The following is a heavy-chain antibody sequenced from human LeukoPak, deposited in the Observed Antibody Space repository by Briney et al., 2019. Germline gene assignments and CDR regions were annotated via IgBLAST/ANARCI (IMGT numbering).Heavy chain of an antibody. J-gene: IGHJ6*02. CDR1: GFTFSSYA. V-gene: IGHV3-30-3*01. Sequence: GGSLRLSCAASGFTFSSYAMHWVRQAPGKGLEWVAVISYDGSNKYYADSVKGRFTISRDNSKNTLYLQMNSLRAEDTAVYYCARAISSWFYYYYYGMDVWGQGTTVTVSS. CDR3: ARAISSWFYYYYYGMDV. CDR2: ISYDGSNK. D-gene: IGHD6-13*01.